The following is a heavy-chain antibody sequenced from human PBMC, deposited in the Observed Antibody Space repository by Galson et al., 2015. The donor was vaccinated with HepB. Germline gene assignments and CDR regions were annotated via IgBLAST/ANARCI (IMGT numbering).Heavy chain of an antibody. V-gene: IGHV5-51*01. D-gene: IGHD5-12*01. Sequence: QSGAEVKKPGESLKISCKGSGYSFNNDWIGWVRQMPGKGLEWMGIIYPGDSDTRYSPSFQGQVTMSVDKSIRTAYVQWNILKASDTAMYYCARRGGGNMVAGMGCLYAFDLWGQGTMVIVSS. CDR1: GYSFNNDW. J-gene: IGHJ3*01. CDR3: ARRGGGNMVAGMGCLYAFDL. CDR2: IYPGDSDT.